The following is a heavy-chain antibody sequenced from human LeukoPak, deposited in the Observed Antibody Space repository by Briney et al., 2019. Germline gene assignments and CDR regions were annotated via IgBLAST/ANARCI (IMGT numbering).Heavy chain of an antibody. CDR3: AREVITMVRGVDY. Sequence: SETLSLTCTVSGGSISSSSYYWGWIRQPPGKGLEWIGSIYYSGSTYYNPSLKSRVTISVDTSKNQFSLKLNSVTATDTVVYYCAREVITMVRGVDYWGQGILVTVSS. J-gene: IGHJ4*02. CDR1: GGSISSSSYY. V-gene: IGHV4-39*07. CDR2: IYYSGST. D-gene: IGHD3-10*01.